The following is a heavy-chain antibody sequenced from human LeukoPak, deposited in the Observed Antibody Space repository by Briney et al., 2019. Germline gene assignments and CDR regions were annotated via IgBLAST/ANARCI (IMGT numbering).Heavy chain of an antibody. CDR2: ISSSSSYI. V-gene: IGHV3-21*01. CDR1: GFTFSSYE. D-gene: IGHD3-22*01. CDR3: ARDRNGYYYDSSGYLWFDP. J-gene: IGHJ5*02. Sequence: GGSLRLSCAASGFTFSSYEMNWVRQAPGKGLEWVSSISSSSSYIYYADSVKGRFTISRDNAKNSLYLQMNSLRAEDTAVYYCARDRNGYYYDSSGYLWFDPWGQGTLVTVSS.